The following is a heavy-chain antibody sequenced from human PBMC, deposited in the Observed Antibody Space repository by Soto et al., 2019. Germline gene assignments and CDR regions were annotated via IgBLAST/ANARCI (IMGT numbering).Heavy chain of an antibody. CDR1: GFSFSDYF. J-gene: IGHJ4*02. V-gene: IGHV1-46*01. CDR2: INPSGDSR. CDR3: AREGIEMATITKNPMVFDY. D-gene: IGHD3-10*01. Sequence: ASVKVSCKASGFSFSDYFMHWVRQAPGQGLEWMGIINPSGDSRNYAQKFQGRVTMTRDTSTSTVYMELSSLRSEDTAVYFCAREGIEMATITKNPMVFDYWGQGTLVTVSS.